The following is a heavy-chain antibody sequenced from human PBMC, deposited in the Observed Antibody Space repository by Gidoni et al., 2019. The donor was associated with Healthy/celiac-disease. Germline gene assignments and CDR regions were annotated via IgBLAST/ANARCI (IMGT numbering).Heavy chain of an antibody. CDR1: GGPFSSYA. CDR3: ARESGSYPYFDY. D-gene: IGHD1-26*01. V-gene: IGHV1-69*01. Sequence: QVQLVQSGAEVKKPGASVKVSCKASGGPFSSYAIFGTANYAQKFQGRVTITADESTSTAYMELSSLRSEDTAVYYCARESGSYPYFDYWGQGTLVTVSS. J-gene: IGHJ4*02. CDR2: FGTA.